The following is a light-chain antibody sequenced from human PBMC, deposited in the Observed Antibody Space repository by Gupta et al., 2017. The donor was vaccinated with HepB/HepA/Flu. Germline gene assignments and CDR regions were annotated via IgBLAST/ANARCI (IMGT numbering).Light chain of an antibody. CDR3: AAWEDGLNGYYV. V-gene: IGLV1-44*01. Sequence: QSVLPQPPSVSGTPGQRVTITCSGSSSNIGSNNVNWYQLGPGTAPKLLIAINDKRPLGVADRFSGSKSGTSASLAISALQAEEEAEYYCAAWEDGLNGYYVFGTGTKVNVL. CDR2: IND. CDR1: SSNIGSNN. J-gene: IGLJ1*01.